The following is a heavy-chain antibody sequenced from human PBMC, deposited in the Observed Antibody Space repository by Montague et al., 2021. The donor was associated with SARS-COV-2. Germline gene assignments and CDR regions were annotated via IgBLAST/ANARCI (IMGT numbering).Heavy chain of an antibody. CDR2: INHGGST. CDR3: AGLRDGVDPSPILGVGPYYSYDYMDV. CDR1: GTSFSGYY. D-gene: IGHD3-10*01. J-gene: IGHJ6*03. Sequence: SETLSLTCAVHGTSFSGYYWNWIRQPPGKGLEWIGEINHGGSTKYSPSLKSRLTISADTSTNQFSLKLTSVAAADTAVYYCAGLRDGVDPSPILGVGPYYSYDYMDVWGRGTTVTVSS. V-gene: IGHV4-34*01.